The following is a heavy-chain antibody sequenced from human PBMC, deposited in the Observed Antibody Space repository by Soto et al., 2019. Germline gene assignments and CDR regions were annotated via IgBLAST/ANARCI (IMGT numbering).Heavy chain of an antibody. V-gene: IGHV3-33*01. CDR3: ARDAQQLANYGMDV. CDR1: GFSFTSHG. CDR2: LWSDGNSK. D-gene: IGHD6-13*01. Sequence: QVHLVESGGNVVQPGWSLRLSCAAAGFSFTSHGMHWVRQAPGKGLEWVAHLWSDGNSKYYADSVKGRYTISRDLSKNILYLQMNSMGAEDTAVYYCARDAQQLANYGMDVWGQGTTVTVSS. J-gene: IGHJ6*02.